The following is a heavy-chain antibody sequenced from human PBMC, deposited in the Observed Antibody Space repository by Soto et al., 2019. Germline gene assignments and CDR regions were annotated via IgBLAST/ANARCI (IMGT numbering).Heavy chain of an antibody. Sequence: LRLSCAASGFTFSGYAMSWVRQAPGKGLEWVSGISGSGGRTDYADSVKGRFTISRDNSKNTLYLQMDSLRAEDTALYYCAKDTQSGIYWAYFDYWGQGTLVTVSS. V-gene: IGHV3-23*01. CDR2: ISGSGGRT. J-gene: IGHJ4*02. CDR3: AKDTQSGIYWAYFDY. D-gene: IGHD1-26*01. CDR1: GFTFSGYA.